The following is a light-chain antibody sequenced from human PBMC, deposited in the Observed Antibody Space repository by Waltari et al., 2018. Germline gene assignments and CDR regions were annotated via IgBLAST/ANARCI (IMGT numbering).Light chain of an antibody. V-gene: IGLV2-14*03. Sequence: QSALTQPASVSGSPGQSITISCTGTNSDIGAYNYVSWYQQHPGQVPKLMIFDVSYPPSGVSDRFSGSKSGNTASLTISGLQTEDEADYYCSSYTRSSTVVFGGGTKLTVL. CDR3: SSYTRSSTVV. CDR2: DVS. J-gene: IGLJ2*01. CDR1: NSDIGAYNY.